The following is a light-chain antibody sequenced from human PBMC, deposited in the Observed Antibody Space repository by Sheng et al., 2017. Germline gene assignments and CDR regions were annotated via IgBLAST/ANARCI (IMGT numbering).Light chain of an antibody. CDR2: AAS. V-gene: IGKV1-39*01. CDR3: QQSYNTPPT. Sequence: DIQMTQSPSSLSASVGDRVTITCRASQSISSYLNWYQQKPGKAPKLLIHAASNLQSGVPSRFSGSGSGTDFTLTISSLQPEDFATYCCQQSYNTPPTFGQGTKVEIQ. CDR1: QSISSY. J-gene: IGKJ1*01.